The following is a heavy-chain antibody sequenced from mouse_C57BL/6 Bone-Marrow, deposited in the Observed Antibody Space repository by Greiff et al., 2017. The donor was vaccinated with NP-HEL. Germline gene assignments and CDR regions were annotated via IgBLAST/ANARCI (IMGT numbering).Heavy chain of an antibody. Sequence: DVKLVESGGGLVQPKGSLKLSCAASGFSFNTYAMNWVRQAPGKGLEWVARIRSKSNNYATYYADSVKDRFTISRDDSESMLYLQMNNLKTEDTAMYYCVRLGGYDEGYAMDYWGQGTSVTVSS. V-gene: IGHV10-1*01. CDR2: IRSKSNNYAT. J-gene: IGHJ4*01. CDR1: GFSFNTYA. D-gene: IGHD2-2*01. CDR3: VRLGGYDEGYAMDY.